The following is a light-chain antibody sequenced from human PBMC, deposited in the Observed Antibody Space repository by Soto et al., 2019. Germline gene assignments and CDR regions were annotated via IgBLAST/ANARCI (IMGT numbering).Light chain of an antibody. Sequence: DIVMTQTPLSLSVTPGQPASISCKSSQSLLRSDGKTYLYWYLQKPGQPPQLLIYEVSNRFSGVPDRFSGSGSGTEFTLTISSLQPDDFATYYCQQYNSYLWTFGQGTRWIS. CDR3: QQYNSYLWT. J-gene: IGKJ1*01. CDR1: QSLLRSDGKTY. V-gene: IGKV2D-29*01. CDR2: EVS.